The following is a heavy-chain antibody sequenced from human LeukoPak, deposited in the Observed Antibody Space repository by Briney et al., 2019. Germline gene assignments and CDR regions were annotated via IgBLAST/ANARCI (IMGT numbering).Heavy chain of an antibody. Sequence: SETLSLTCAVYGGSFSGYYWSWIRQPPGKGLEWIGEINHSGSNNYNPYLKRGVTISVHTSKNQFSLKLSSVTAADTAVYYCARRRFYDYVWGSYRYHWFDPWGQGTLVTVSS. CDR2: INHSGSN. J-gene: IGHJ5*02. CDR3: ARRRFYDYVWGSYRYHWFDP. V-gene: IGHV4-34*01. CDR1: GGSFSGYY. D-gene: IGHD3-16*02.